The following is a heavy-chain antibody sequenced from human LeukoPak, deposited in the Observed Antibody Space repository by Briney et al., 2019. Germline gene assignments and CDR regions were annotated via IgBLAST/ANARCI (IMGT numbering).Heavy chain of an antibody. Sequence: ETLSLTCTVSGYSVSSGYYWGWIRQPPGKGLEWVSSISSSSSYIYYADSVKGRFTISRDNAKNSLYLQMNSLRAEDMALYYCAKGYCSSTSCYTGDYWGQGTLVTVSS. CDR2: ISSSSSYI. CDR1: GYSVSSGYY. J-gene: IGHJ4*02. V-gene: IGHV3-21*04. D-gene: IGHD2-2*02. CDR3: AKGYCSSTSCYTGDY.